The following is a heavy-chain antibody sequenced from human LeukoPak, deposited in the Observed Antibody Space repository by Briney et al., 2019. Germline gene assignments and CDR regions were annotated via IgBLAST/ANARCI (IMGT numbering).Heavy chain of an antibody. V-gene: IGHV3-23*01. CDR3: VSSPTYDSSRYSPFDP. CDR2: ISGSAGST. Sequence: PGGSLRLSCAASGFTFSSYAMSWVRQAPGKGLEWVSAISGSAGSTYYADSVKGRFTISRDNSMNTLYLQMNSLRAEDTAVYYCVSSPTYDSSRYSPFDPWGQGTLVTVSS. J-gene: IGHJ5*02. CDR1: GFTFSSYA. D-gene: IGHD3-22*01.